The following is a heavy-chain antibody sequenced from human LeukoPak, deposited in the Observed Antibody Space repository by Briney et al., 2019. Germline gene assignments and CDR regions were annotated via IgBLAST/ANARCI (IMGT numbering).Heavy chain of an antibody. CDR3: ARVVVATSPDYGDYGEYYFDY. CDR2: ISSSGSTI. D-gene: IGHD4-17*01. J-gene: IGHJ4*02. Sequence: PGRSLRLSCAASGFTFSDYYMSWIRQAPGKGLEWVSYISSSGSTIYYADSVKGRFTISRDNAKNSLYLQMNSLRAEDTAVYYCARVVVATSPDYGDYGEYYFDYWGQGTLVTVSS. CDR1: GFTFSDYY. V-gene: IGHV3-11*01.